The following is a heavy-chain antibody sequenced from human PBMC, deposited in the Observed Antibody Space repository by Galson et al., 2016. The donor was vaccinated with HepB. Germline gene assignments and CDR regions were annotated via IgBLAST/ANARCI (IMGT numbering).Heavy chain of an antibody. CDR1: GGSISSGGYY. CDR2: TYYSGST. D-gene: IGHD7-27*01. Sequence: TLSLTCTVSGGSISSGGYYWSWIRQHPGKGLEWIAYTYYSGSTNYNPSLKSRATISVDTSKNQFSLKLSSVTAADTAVYYCARDWGSGWFGPGGQGTLVTVSS. J-gene: IGHJ5*02. V-gene: IGHV4-31*03. CDR3: ARDWGSGWFGP.